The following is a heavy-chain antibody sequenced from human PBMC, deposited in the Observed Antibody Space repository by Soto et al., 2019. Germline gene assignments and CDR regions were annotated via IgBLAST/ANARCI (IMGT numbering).Heavy chain of an antibody. CDR1: GGTFSSHS. Sequence: SVKVSCKSSGGTFSSHSINWVRQAPGQGLEWMGGIIPIFGPANFAKKFQGRVTITADESTTTAYMELSTLTSEDAAVYYCATGSFTSTGGRIGYHYNAMDVWGQGTTVTVSS. V-gene: IGHV1-69*13. CDR2: IIPIFGPA. D-gene: IGHD1-1*01. J-gene: IGHJ6*02. CDR3: ATGSFTSTGGRIGYHYNAMDV.